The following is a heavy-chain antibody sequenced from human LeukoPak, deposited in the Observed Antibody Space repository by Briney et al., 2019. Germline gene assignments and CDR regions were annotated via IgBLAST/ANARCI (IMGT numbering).Heavy chain of an antibody. CDR1: GYTFTSYD. V-gene: IGHV1-8*01. CDR3: AKGGLGRWLPSPNWFDP. Sequence: ASVKVSCKASGYTFTSYDINWVRQAPGQGLEWMGWMNPNSGNTGYAQKFQGRVTMTRNTSISTAYMELSSLRSEDTAVYYCAKGGLGRWLPSPNWFDPWGQGTLVTVSS. J-gene: IGHJ5*02. CDR2: MNPNSGNT. D-gene: IGHD2-15*01.